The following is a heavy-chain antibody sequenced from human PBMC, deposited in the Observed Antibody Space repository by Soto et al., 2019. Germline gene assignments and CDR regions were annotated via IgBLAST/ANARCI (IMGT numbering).Heavy chain of an antibody. CDR2: ISSSSSYI. V-gene: IGHV3-21*01. J-gene: IGHJ6*03. Sequence: GGSLRLSCAASGFTFSSYIMNWVRQAPGKGLEWVSSISSSSSYIYYADSVKGRFTISRDNAKNTVYLQMGSLRAEDMAVYYCARRARPDFYYMDVWGQGSSVTVSS. CDR3: ARRARPDFYYMDV. CDR1: GFTFSSYI. D-gene: IGHD6-6*01.